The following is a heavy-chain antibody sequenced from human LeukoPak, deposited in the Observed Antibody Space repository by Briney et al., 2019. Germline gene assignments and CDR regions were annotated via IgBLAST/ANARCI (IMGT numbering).Heavy chain of an antibody. D-gene: IGHD3-10*01. CDR1: GFTVSSNY. Sequence: GGSLRLSCAASGFTVSSNYMSWVRQAPGKGLEWVSVIYSGGSTYYADSVKGRFTISRDNSKNTLYLQMNSLRAEDTAVYYCAKVVLGSGSYFCDYWGQGTLVTVSS. CDR3: AKVVLGSGSYFCDY. J-gene: IGHJ4*02. CDR2: IYSGGST. V-gene: IGHV3-66*01.